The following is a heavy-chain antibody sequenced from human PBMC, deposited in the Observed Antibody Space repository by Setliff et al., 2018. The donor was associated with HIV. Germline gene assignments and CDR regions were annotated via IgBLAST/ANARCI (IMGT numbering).Heavy chain of an antibody. J-gene: IGHJ6*03. CDR2: IIPILGVA. CDR1: RRTFNSHT. Sequence: SVKVSCKASRRTFNSHTINWVRQAPGQGLDWMGRIIPILGVANYAQRFQGKVTITADKSTSTAYMELTSLRFDDTAMYYCVRGVQSPPHYSYYYLDVWGEGTMVTVSS. V-gene: IGHV1-69*02. D-gene: IGHD3-3*01. CDR3: VRGVQSPPHYSYYYLDV.